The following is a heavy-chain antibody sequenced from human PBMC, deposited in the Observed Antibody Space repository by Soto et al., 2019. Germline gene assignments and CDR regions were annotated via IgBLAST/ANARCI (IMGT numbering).Heavy chain of an antibody. CDR1: GGTFSSYT. Sequence: QVQLVQSGAEVKKPGSSVKVSCKASGGTFSSYTISWVRQAPGQGLEWMGRIIPILGIANYAQKFQGRVTITADKSTSTAYMELSSLRSEDTAVYYCARVVGVGGNWFDPWGQGTLVTVSS. V-gene: IGHV1-69*02. J-gene: IGHJ5*02. CDR3: ARVVGVGGNWFDP. D-gene: IGHD1-26*01. CDR2: IIPILGIA.